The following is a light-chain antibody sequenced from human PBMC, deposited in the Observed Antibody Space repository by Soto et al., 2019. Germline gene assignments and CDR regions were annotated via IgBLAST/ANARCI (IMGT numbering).Light chain of an antibody. CDR2: GNN. CDR1: SFNFGAGYD. Sequence: QSVLTQPPSVSGAPGQRVTISCTGSSFNFGAGYDVHWYQQLPGTAPKLLIYGNNNRPSGVPDRFSGSKSGTSASLAISGLRSDDEADYFCATWDDSLNGFYVFGTGTKVTVL. V-gene: IGLV1-40*01. J-gene: IGLJ1*01. CDR3: ATWDDSLNGFYV.